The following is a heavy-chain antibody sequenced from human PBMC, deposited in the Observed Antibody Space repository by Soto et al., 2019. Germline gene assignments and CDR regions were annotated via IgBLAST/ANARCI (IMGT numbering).Heavy chain of an antibody. Sequence: SETLSLTCTVSGGAISSSSYYWGWICQPPGKGLEWIGSIYHSGSTYYNPSLKSRVTISVDTSKNQFSLKLTSVTAADTALYYCARGTVTTSSYTTDFDYWGQGALVTVSS. D-gene: IGHD4-17*01. J-gene: IGHJ4*02. CDR2: IYHSGST. CDR3: ARGTVTTSSYTTDFDY. CDR1: GGAISSSSYY. V-gene: IGHV4-39*02.